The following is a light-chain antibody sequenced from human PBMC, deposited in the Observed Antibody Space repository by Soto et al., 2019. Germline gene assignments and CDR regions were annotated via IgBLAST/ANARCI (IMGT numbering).Light chain of an antibody. CDR2: AAS. CDR1: QGISSY. Sequence: AIRMTQPPSSLSASPGDRVTITCRASQGISSYLAWYQQKPGKAPKLLIYAASTLQSGVPSRFGGSGSGTDFTLTISCLQSEDFATYYCQQYYSYPRTFGQGTKVDIK. J-gene: IGKJ1*01. V-gene: IGKV1-8*01. CDR3: QQYYSYPRT.